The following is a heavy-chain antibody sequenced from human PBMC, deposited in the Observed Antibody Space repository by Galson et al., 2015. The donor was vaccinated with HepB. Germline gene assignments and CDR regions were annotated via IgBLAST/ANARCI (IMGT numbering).Heavy chain of an antibody. Sequence: SVKVSCKVSGYTLTELSMHWVRQAPGKGLEWMGGFDPEDGETIYAQKFQGRVTMTEDTSTDTAYMELSSLRSEDTAVYYCAREADRPWELRLDGEDAFDIWGQGTMVTVSS. J-gene: IGHJ3*02. V-gene: IGHV1-24*01. CDR2: FDPEDGET. CDR1: GYTLTELS. D-gene: IGHD1-26*01. CDR3: AREADRPWELRLDGEDAFDI.